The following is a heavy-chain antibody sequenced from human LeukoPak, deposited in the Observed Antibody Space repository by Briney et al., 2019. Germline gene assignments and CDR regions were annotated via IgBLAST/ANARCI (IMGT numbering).Heavy chain of an antibody. V-gene: IGHV3-11*01. Sequence: GGSLRLSCAASGFTFSDYYMSWIRQAPGKGLEWVSYISSSGSTIYYAGSVKGRFTISRDNAKNSLYLQMNSLRAEDTAVYYCARDWAKYYYDSSGLDYWGQGTLVTVSS. CDR3: ARDWAKYYYDSSGLDY. CDR2: ISSSGSTI. D-gene: IGHD3-22*01. J-gene: IGHJ4*02. CDR1: GFTFSDYY.